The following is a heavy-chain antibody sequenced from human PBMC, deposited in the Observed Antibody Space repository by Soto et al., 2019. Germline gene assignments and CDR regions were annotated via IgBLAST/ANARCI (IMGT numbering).Heavy chain of an antibody. J-gene: IGHJ5*02. Sequence: QVQVVESGGGVVQPGTSLRLSCAASGFIFSSYVMHWVRQAPGKGLEWVAVISSDGRHEYYADPVKGRFTISRDNSKNTLYVQMNRLRTEDTAMYYCVRDTGNDFWGGLTPFDPWGQGTLVTVSS. CDR2: ISSDGRHE. CDR1: GFIFSSYV. D-gene: IGHD3-3*01. CDR3: VRDTGNDFWGGLTPFDP. V-gene: IGHV3-30*04.